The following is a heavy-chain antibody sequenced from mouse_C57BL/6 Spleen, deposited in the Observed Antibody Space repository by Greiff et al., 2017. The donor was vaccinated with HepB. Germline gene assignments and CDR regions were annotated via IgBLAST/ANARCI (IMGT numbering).Heavy chain of an antibody. Sequence: QVQLQQPGAELVMPGASVKLSCKASGYTFTSYWMHWVKQRPGQGLEWIGEIDPSDSYTNYNQKFKGQSTLTVDKSSSTAYMQLSSLTSEDSAVYYCARSGDYDYSFAYWGQGTLVTVSA. V-gene: IGHV1-69*01. CDR3: ARSGDYDYSFAY. CDR2: IDPSDSYT. J-gene: IGHJ3*01. D-gene: IGHD2-4*01. CDR1: GYTFTSYW.